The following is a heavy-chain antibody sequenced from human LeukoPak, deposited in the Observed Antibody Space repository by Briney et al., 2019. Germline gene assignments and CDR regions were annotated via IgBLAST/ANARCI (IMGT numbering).Heavy chain of an antibody. Sequence: SETLSLTCTVSGGSISSSSYYWSWIRQPPGKGLEWIGYIYNSGSIPYNPSLKSRVTISVDTSKNQFSLNLSSVTAADTAVYYCARVGEMATIRDWGQGSLVTVSS. J-gene: IGHJ4*02. D-gene: IGHD5-24*01. CDR3: ARVGEMATIRD. CDR1: GGSISSSSYY. V-gene: IGHV4-61*01. CDR2: IYNSGSI.